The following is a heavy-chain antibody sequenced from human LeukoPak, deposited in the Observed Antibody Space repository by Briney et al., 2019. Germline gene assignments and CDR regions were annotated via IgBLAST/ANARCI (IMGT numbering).Heavy chain of an antibody. V-gene: IGHV1-2*02. CDR3: AREGVDFDS. J-gene: IGHJ3*01. CDR1: ESIFTHLL. Sequence: ASVKVSCKASESIFTHLLIHWVRQAPGQGLEWMGWLVAKNGGTHYAQNFQGRVTMTRDTSIRTAYMELSGLRSDDTAVYYCAREGVDFDSWGQGTMVTVSS. CDR2: LVAKNGGT.